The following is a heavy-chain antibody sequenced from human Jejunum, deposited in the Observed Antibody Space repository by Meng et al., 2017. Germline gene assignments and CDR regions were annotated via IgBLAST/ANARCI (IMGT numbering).Heavy chain of an antibody. CDR1: SFTFRSNY. CDR2: IGRGTDT. V-gene: IGHV3-23*01. Sequence: GESLKISCAASSFTFRSNYMSWVRRAPGKGLEWVSAIGRGTDTYYADSVKGRFTMSRDKSKNTLYLEMSNLRAEDTALYYCAKHLSGSYTFDYWGQGTLVTVSS. D-gene: IGHD1-26*01. J-gene: IGHJ4*02. CDR3: AKHLSGSYTFDY.